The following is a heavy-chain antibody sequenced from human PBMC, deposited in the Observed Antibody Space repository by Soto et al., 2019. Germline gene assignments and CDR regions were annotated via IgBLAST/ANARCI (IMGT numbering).Heavy chain of an antibody. V-gene: IGHV1-2*04. D-gene: IGHD2-2*02. CDR2: IKPNSGGT. Sequence: QVQLVQSGAEVKKPGASVKVSCKASGYTFTGYYMHWVRQAPGQGLEWMGWIKPNSGGTNYAQKFQGWVTMTRDTSISTAYMELSRLRSDDTAVYYCAREAYCSSTSCYSGGMRGHNWFDPWGQGTLVTVSS. J-gene: IGHJ5*02. CDR1: GYTFTGYY. CDR3: AREAYCSSTSCYSGGMRGHNWFDP.